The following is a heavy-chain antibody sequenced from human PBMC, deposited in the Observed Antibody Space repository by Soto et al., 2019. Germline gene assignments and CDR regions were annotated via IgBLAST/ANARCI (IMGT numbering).Heavy chain of an antibody. CDR2: ISYDGSNK. J-gene: IGHJ4*02. CDR1: GFTFSSYA. CDR3: ARDSLGYCTSTSCYWSEDY. V-gene: IGHV3-30-3*01. Sequence: QVQLVESGGGVVQPGRSLRLSCAASGFTFSSYAMHWVRQAPGKGLEWVAVISYDGSNKYYADSVKGRFTISRDNSKNTLYLQMNSLRAEDTAVYYCARDSLGYCTSTSCYWSEDYWGQGTLVTVSS. D-gene: IGHD2-2*01.